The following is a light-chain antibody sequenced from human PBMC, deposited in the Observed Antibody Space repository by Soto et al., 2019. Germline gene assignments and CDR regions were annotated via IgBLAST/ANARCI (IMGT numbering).Light chain of an antibody. V-gene: IGLV1-44*01. Sequence: QSLLTQPPSASATPGQRVTISCSGSNSNIGTNTVNWYQQLPGTDPRLLIYTNNQRPSGVPQRFSGSKTGTSASLAIGGLQSEDGADYYCAAWDDSLGAYVFGTGTKLTVL. CDR2: TNN. J-gene: IGLJ1*01. CDR1: NSNIGTNT. CDR3: AAWDDSLGAYV.